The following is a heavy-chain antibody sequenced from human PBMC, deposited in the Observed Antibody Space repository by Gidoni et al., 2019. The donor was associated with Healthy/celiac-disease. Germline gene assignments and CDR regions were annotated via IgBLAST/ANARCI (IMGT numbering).Heavy chain of an antibody. CDR2: IYYSGST. CDR3: ARETVDTAMVGPDY. CDR1: GGSVSSGSYS. Sequence: QVQLQESGPGLVKPSETLSLTCTVSGGSVSSGSYSWSWIRQPPGKGLEWIGYIYYSGSTNYNPSLKSRVTISVDTSKNQFSLKLSSVTAADTAVYYCARETVDTAMVGPDYWGQGTLVTVSS. V-gene: IGHV4-61*01. J-gene: IGHJ4*02. D-gene: IGHD5-18*01.